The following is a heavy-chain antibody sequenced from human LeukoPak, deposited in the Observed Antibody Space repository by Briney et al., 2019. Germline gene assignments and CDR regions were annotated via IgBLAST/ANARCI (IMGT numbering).Heavy chain of an antibody. CDR1: GFTVSRNY. J-gene: IGHJ4*02. Sequence: GGSLRLSSAASGFTVSRNYMNWVRQAQGKGLEWVSYISSSSSTIYYADSVKGRFTISRDNAKDSLYLQMNSLRDEDTAVYYCASAGRDGYNPFDYWGQGTLVTVSS. CDR3: ASAGRDGYNPFDY. D-gene: IGHD5-24*01. CDR2: ISSSSSTI. V-gene: IGHV3-48*02.